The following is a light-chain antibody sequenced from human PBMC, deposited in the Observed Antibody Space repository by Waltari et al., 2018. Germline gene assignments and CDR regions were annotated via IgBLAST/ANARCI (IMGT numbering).Light chain of an antibody. CDR3: SSYTSSSTWV. J-gene: IGLJ3*02. V-gene: IGLV2-14*03. CDR1: SSDVGGSNY. CDR2: DVS. Sequence: QSALTQPASVSGSPGQSITISCTGTSSDVGGSNYVPWYQQHPGIAPKLMIYDVSNRPSGVSNRFSGSKSGNTASLTISGLQTEDEADYYCSSYTSSSTWVFGGGTRLTVL.